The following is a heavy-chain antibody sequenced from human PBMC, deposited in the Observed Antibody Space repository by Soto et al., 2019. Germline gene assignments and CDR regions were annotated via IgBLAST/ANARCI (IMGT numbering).Heavy chain of an antibody. CDR1: GFTFSSYA. J-gene: IGHJ4*01. CDR3: TSDSYSTMIIVRFDY. Sequence: GGSLRLSCSASGFTFSSYAMHWVRQAPGKGLEYVSAISSNGGTTDYAAPVKGRFAISRDDSKNIVYLQMNSLKIEDTAVYYCTSDSYSTMIIVRFDYWGHGTLVTVSP. D-gene: IGHD3-22*01. V-gene: IGHV3-64*04. CDR2: ISSNGGTT.